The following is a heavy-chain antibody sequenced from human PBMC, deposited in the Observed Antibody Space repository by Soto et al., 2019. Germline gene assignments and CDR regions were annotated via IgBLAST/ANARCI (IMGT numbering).Heavy chain of an antibody. CDR3: GRGSDIVATAGTDY. CDR1: GYTFTSCG. V-gene: IGHV1-18*01. J-gene: IGHJ4*02. Sequence: ASVKVSCKASGYTFTSCGISWVRQAPGQGLEWMGWISAYNGNTNYAQKLQGRVTMTTDTSTSTAYMELRSLRSDDTAVYYCGRGSDIVATAGTDYWGQGTLVTVSP. D-gene: IGHD5-12*01. CDR2: ISAYNGNT.